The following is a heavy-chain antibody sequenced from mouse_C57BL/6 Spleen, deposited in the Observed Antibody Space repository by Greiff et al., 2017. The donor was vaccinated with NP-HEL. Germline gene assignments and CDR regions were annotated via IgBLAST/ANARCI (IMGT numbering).Heavy chain of an antibody. J-gene: IGHJ2*01. D-gene: IGHD2-1*01. V-gene: IGHV1-80*01. CDR3: AREGGNYDFDY. Sequence: VQLQQSGAELVKPGASVKISCKASGYAFSSYWMNWVKQRPGKGLEWIGQIYPGDGDTKYNGKFKGKATLTADKSSSTAYMQLSSLTSEDSAVYFCAREGGNYDFDYWGQGTTLTVSS. CDR2: IYPGDGDT. CDR1: GYAFSSYW.